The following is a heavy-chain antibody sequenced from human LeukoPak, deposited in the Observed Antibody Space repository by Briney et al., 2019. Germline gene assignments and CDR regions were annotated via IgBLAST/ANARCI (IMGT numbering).Heavy chain of an antibody. V-gene: IGHV4-39*01. J-gene: IGHJ4*02. D-gene: IGHD6-19*01. CDR2: IYYSGTT. CDR1: GDSISSSRYY. CDR3: ARATDSNGWLFDY. Sequence: SETLSLTCTVSGDSISSSRYYWGWIRQSPGKGLEWIGSIYYSGTTYYNPSLKSRVTISVDTSKNQISLRLSSMTAADTAVYYCARATDSNGWLFDYWGQGTLVTVSS.